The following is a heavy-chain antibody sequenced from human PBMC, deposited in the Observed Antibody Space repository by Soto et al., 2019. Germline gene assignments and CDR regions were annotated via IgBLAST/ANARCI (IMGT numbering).Heavy chain of an antibody. CDR1: GFTFSRYA. J-gene: IGHJ4*02. D-gene: IGHD1-1*01. CDR3: VSGNSDDHHLCIDY. CDR2: ISYDGSNK. V-gene: IGHV3-30-3*01. Sequence: GGSLRLSCAASGFTFSRYAMHWVRQAPGKGLEWVSFISYDGSNKYYADSEKGRFTISRDNSKNTLCLQMKSVRAEETAVYYCVSGNSDDHHLCIDYWGPGTLVTVSS.